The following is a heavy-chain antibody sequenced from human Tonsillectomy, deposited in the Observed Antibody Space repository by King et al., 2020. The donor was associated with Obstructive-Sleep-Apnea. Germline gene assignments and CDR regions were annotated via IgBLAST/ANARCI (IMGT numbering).Heavy chain of an antibody. J-gene: IGHJ4*02. Sequence: VQLVESGGGLVQPGRSLRLSCAASGFTFDDYAMHWVRQAPGKGLEWVSGINWNGDSIGYADSVKGRFTISGDNAKNSLYLQMNSLRAEDTALYYCAKEMRQWLMFYFAYWGQGTLVTVSS. CDR2: INWNGDSI. D-gene: IGHD6-19*01. CDR3: AKEMRQWLMFYFAY. CDR1: GFTFDDYA. V-gene: IGHV3-9*01.